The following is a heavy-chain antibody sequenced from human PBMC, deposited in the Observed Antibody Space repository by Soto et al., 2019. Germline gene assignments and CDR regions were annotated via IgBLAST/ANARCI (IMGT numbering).Heavy chain of an antibody. D-gene: IGHD5-12*01. Sequence: QVQLVQSGAEVKKPGASVKVSCKASGYTFTSYGISWVRQAPGRGPEWMGWISAYNGKTKHAQKFQGRVTMTTDRSTTSAYMELRRLRSDDTAVYFWAREGLYSGYDWSDYFYYYGMDVWGQGTTVTVSS. CDR1: GYTFTSYG. CDR2: ISAYNGKT. CDR3: AREGLYSGYDWSDYFYYYGMDV. V-gene: IGHV1-18*04. J-gene: IGHJ6*02.